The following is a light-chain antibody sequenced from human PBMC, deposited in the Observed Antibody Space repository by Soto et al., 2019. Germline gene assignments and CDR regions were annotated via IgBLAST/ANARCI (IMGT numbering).Light chain of an antibody. CDR1: TSDVGGYNY. CDR2: DVS. J-gene: IGLJ1*01. V-gene: IGLV2-14*03. Sequence: QSALTQPASVSGSPGQSITISCTGTTSDVGGYNYVSWYQHHPGKAPKLMIYDVSNRPSGVSNRFSGSKSGNTASLTISGLQPEDEADYYCCSYTTSNTRQIVFGTGTKV. CDR3: CSYTTSNTRQIV.